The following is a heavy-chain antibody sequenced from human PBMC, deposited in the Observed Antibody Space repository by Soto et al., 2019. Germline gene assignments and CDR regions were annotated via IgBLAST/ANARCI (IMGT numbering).Heavy chain of an antibody. CDR1: GGTFSSYT. Sequence: QVQLVQSGAEVKKPGSSVKVSCKASGGTFSSYTISWVRQAPGQGLEWMGRIIPILGIANYAQKFQGRVTITADKPTSTAYMELSRLRSEDTAVYDCARDSRYYGSVSNGMDVWGQGTTVTVSS. CDR2: IIPILGIA. V-gene: IGHV1-69*08. D-gene: IGHD3-10*01. CDR3: ARDSRYYGSVSNGMDV. J-gene: IGHJ6*02.